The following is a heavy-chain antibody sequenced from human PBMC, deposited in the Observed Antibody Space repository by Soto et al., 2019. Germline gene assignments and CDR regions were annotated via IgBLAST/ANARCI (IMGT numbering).Heavy chain of an antibody. Sequence: QVQLVQSGAEVKKPGASVKVSCKASGYTFTSYGISWVRQAPGQGLEWMGWISAYNGNTNYAQKRRGRAPMTTDTSTSTAYMELRSLRSDDTAVYYCASGWFGGGGVGMGVWGQGTTVTVSS. CDR3: ASGWFGGGGVGMGV. J-gene: IGHJ6*02. D-gene: IGHD3-10*01. CDR1: GYTFTSYG. V-gene: IGHV1-18*01. CDR2: ISAYNGNT.